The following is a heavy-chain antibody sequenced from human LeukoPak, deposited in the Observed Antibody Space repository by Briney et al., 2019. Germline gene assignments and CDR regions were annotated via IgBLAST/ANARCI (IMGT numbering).Heavy chain of an antibody. D-gene: IGHD3-3*01. Sequence: PSETLSLTYAVSGGSISSSNWWSWVRQPPGKGLEWIGEIYHSGSTNYNPSLKSRVTISVDKSKNQFSLKLSSVPAADTAVYYCARDLGRGDFWSGYYHRGIDYWGQGTLVTVSS. CDR1: GGSISSSNW. V-gene: IGHV4-4*02. CDR3: ARDLGRGDFWSGYYHRGIDY. J-gene: IGHJ4*02. CDR2: IYHSGST.